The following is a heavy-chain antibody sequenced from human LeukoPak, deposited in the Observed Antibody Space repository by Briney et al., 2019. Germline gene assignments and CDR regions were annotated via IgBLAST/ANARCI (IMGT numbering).Heavy chain of an antibody. Sequence: SESLSLTCAVSGYSISSDYYWGWIRQPPGKGLEWTGIIYHSGSTYYTHSLKSRVTISVDTSKNQFSLKMSSVTAADTAVYYCARGEPAAMYYPYWFDPWGQGTLVTVSS. CDR2: IYHSGST. V-gene: IGHV4-38-2*01. CDR1: GYSISSDYY. D-gene: IGHD2-2*01. J-gene: IGHJ5*02. CDR3: ARGEPAAMYYPYWFDP.